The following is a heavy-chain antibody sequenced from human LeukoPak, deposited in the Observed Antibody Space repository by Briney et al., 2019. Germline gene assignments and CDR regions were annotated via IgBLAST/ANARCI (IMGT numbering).Heavy chain of an antibody. J-gene: IGHJ4*02. D-gene: IGHD6-13*01. V-gene: IGHV4-34*01. Sequence: SETLSLTCAVYGGSFSGYYWSWTRQPPGKGLEWIGEINHSGSTNYNPSLKSRVTISVDTSKNQFSLKLSSVTAADTAVYYCARLKRIAAAGIFFDYWGQGTLVTVSS. CDR3: ARLKRIAAAGIFFDY. CDR1: GGSFSGYY. CDR2: INHSGST.